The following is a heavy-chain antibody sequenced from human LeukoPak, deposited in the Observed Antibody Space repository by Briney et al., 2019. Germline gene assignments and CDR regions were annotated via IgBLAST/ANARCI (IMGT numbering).Heavy chain of an antibody. CDR1: GVTFRSYA. J-gene: IGHJ6*03. D-gene: IGHD2-2*01. CDR2: ISGSGGST. CDR3: ASRYCSSTSCPRLDYYYYMDV. V-gene: IGHV3-23*01. Sequence: GGSLRLSCAASGVTFRSYAMSWVRQAPGKGLEWVSAISGSGGSTYYSDSVKGRFTISRDNSKNTLYLQMNSLRAEDTAVYYCASRYCSSTSCPRLDYYYYMDVWGKGTTVTVSS.